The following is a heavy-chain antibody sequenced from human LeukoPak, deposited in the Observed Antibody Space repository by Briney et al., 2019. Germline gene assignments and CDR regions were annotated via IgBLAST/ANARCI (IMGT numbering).Heavy chain of an antibody. J-gene: IGHJ5*02. V-gene: IGHV4-59*01. CDR1: GGSISSYY. D-gene: IGHD2-15*01. Sequence: PSETLSLTCTVSGGSISSYYWSWIRLPPGKGLEWIGYIYYSGSTNYNPSLKSRVTISVDTSKNQFSLKLSSVTAADTAVYYCAGCSGGSCYDWFDPWGQGTLVTVSS. CDR2: IYYSGST. CDR3: AGCSGGSCYDWFDP.